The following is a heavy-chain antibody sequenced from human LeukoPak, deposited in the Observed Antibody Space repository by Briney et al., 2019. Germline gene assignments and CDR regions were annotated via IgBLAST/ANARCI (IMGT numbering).Heavy chain of an antibody. D-gene: IGHD3-10*01. Sequence: GRSLRLSCAASGFTFSSYAMHWVRQAPGKGLEWVAVISYDGSNKYYADSVKGRFTLSRDNSKNTLYLQMNSLRAEDTAVYYCAKSHYYGSGSYDYWGQGTLVTVSS. CDR3: AKSHYYGSGSYDY. CDR1: GFTFSSYA. V-gene: IGHV3-30-3*02. J-gene: IGHJ4*02. CDR2: ISYDGSNK.